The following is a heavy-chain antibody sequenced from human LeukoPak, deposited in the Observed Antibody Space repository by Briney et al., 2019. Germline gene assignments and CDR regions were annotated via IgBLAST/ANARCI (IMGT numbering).Heavy chain of an antibody. CDR1: GFTFSSHS. CDR2: ISSSSSYI. J-gene: IGHJ4*02. D-gene: IGHD2-2*01. V-gene: IGHV3-21*01. Sequence: GGSLRLSCAASGFTFSSHSMNWVRQAPGKGLEWVSSISSSSSYIYYADSVKGRFTISRDNAKNSLHLQMNSLRAEDTAVYYCAKDLPAAYFDYWGQGTLVTVSP. CDR3: AKDLPAAYFDY.